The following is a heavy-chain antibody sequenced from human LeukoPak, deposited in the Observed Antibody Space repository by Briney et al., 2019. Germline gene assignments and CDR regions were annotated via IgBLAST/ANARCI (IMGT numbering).Heavy chain of an antibody. CDR3: AKGSEGYDLLTGYYSGFDS. D-gene: IGHD3-9*01. Sequence: GGSLRLSCAASGFTFSDYGMHWVRQAPGKGLEWVALVSYDGSNEYYTDSVKGRFTVSRDNSKNTLFLQMNSLKTEDTAVYYCAKGSEGYDLLTGYYSGFDSWGQGTLVTVSS. CDR1: GFTFSDYG. CDR2: VSYDGSNE. V-gene: IGHV3-30*18. J-gene: IGHJ4*02.